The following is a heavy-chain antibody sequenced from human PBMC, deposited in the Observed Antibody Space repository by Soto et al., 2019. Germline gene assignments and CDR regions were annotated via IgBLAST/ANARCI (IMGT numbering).Heavy chain of an antibody. V-gene: IGHV3-33*01. CDR1: GFTFSTYG. CDR3: ARVLRYFDWDYAFDI. CDR2: IWNDGSTK. Sequence: QVQLVESGGSVVQPGRSLRLSCAASGFTFSTYGMHWVRQAPGKGLEWVAVIWNDGSTKYYADSVKGRFTISRDDSKNTLYLQMNSLRAEDTAVYYCARVLRYFDWDYAFDIWGQGTMVTVSS. D-gene: IGHD3-9*01. J-gene: IGHJ3*02.